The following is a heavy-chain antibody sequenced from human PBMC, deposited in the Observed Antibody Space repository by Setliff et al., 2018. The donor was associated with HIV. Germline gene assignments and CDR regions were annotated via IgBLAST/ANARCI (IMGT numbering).Heavy chain of an antibody. D-gene: IGHD1-1*01. V-gene: IGHV4-34*01. J-gene: IGHJ4*02. Sequence: SETLSLTCAVYGGSLSNYFWTWIRQSPGRGLEWIGETNHNENTNYNPSLKSRVTISVDTSRNQFSLNLSSVTAADTAVYFCTREGRGDPAMATTRIDYWGQGKLVTVSS. CDR2: TNHNENT. CDR3: TREGRGDPAMATTRIDY. CDR1: GGSLSNYF.